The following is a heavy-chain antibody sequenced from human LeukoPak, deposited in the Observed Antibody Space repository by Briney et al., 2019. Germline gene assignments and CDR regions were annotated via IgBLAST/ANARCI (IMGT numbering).Heavy chain of an antibody. CDR2: SYYSGTA. Sequence: SETLSLTCTVSGGSISGYYWSWIRQPPGEGLEWIGYSYYSGTANYNPSLKSRVTISVDTSKKQVSLKLSSVTAADTAVYYCARGRDSSGWYQGPYGLDVWGQGTTVTVSS. CDR3: ARGRDSSGWYQGPYGLDV. D-gene: IGHD6-19*01. J-gene: IGHJ6*02. CDR1: GGSISGYY. V-gene: IGHV4-59*01.